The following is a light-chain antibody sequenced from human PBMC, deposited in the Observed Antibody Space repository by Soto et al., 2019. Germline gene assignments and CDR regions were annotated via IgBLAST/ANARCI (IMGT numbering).Light chain of an antibody. CDR1: QGIRNY. J-gene: IGKJ3*01. CDR2: GAS. Sequence: DIQMTQSPSSLSASVRDRVTITCRASQGIRNYLAWYQQRPGKVPKLLIYGASTLQSGVPSRFSGSGSGTDFTLTISSLQPEDVATYYCQHYNNAPFAFGPGTKVDIK. V-gene: IGKV1-27*01. CDR3: QHYNNAPFA.